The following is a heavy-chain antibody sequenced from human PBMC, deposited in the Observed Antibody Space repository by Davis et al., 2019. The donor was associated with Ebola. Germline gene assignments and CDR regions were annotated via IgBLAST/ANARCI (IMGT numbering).Heavy chain of an antibody. V-gene: IGHV4-39*01. J-gene: IGHJ4*02. D-gene: IGHD5-12*01. CDR2: IYYSGST. CDR3: ASGGYSGYDGYFDD. Sequence: SETLSLTCTVSGASISANDYYWGWIRQPPGKGLEWIGPIYYSGSTDYNPSLESRVTISADTSKNQFSLKLTSVTAADTAVYYCASGGYSGYDGYFDDWGQGTLVTVSS. CDR1: GASISANDYY.